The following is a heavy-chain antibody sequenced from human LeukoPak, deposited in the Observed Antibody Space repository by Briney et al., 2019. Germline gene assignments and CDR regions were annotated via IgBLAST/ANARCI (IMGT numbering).Heavy chain of an antibody. Sequence: ASVKVSXKASGGTFSSYAISWVRQAPGQGLEWMGRIIPILGIANYAQKFQGRVTITADKSTSTAYMELSSLRSEDTAVYYCAREAAMVISPYNWFDPWGQGTLVTVSS. CDR1: GGTFSSYA. CDR3: AREAAMVISPYNWFDP. V-gene: IGHV1-69*04. CDR2: IIPILGIA. D-gene: IGHD5-18*01. J-gene: IGHJ5*02.